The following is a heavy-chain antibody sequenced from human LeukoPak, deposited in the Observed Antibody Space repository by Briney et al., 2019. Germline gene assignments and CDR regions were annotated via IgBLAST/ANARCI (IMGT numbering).Heavy chain of an antibody. V-gene: IGHV3-7*03. CDR1: GFTFPRHW. CDR3: ARDISPQLVVDN. J-gene: IGHJ4*02. CDR2: IKQDANEK. Sequence: GSLRLSCAASGFTFPRHWMSWVRQAPGKGLEWVANIKQDANEKNYVDSVKGRFTISRDNAKNSLYLQMNSLRAKDTAVYYCARDISPQLVVDNWGQGTLVTVSS. D-gene: IGHD6-6*01.